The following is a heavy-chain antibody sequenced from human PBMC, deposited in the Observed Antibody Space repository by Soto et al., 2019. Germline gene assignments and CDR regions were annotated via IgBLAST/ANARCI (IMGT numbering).Heavy chain of an antibody. CDR1: GGSISSGSYY. J-gene: IGHJ6*02. D-gene: IGHD3-10*01. Sequence: QVQLQESGPGLVKPSQTLSLTCTVSGGSISSGSYYWSWIRQLPGKGLEWIGYIYYSGSTYYNPCTKIRVTISVDTSKNQFALKLNSVTAADTAVYSCATRTDYYYGSGSLGGMDVWGQGTTVTVSS. CDR2: IYYSGST. CDR3: ATRTDYYYGSGSLGGMDV. V-gene: IGHV4-31*03.